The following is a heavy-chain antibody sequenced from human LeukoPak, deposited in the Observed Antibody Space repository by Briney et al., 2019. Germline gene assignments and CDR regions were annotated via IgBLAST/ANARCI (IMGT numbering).Heavy chain of an antibody. CDR3: TTATRMTTSWS. CDR2: IRSNADGGTA. D-gene: IGHD5-24*01. J-gene: IGHJ4*02. CDR1: GFTFSNIW. Sequence: GGSLRLSCAASGFTFSNIWMAWVRQAPGKGLEWVGRIRSNADGGTADYAAPVKGRFSISRDESKGTLYLQLNSLKAEDTAVYYCTTATRMTTSWSWGQGTLVAVSS. V-gene: IGHV3-15*01.